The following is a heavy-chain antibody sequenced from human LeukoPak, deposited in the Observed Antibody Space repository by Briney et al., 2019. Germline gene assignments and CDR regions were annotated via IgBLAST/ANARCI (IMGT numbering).Heavy chain of an antibody. CDR3: TSKYSSSWYGEFDY. Sequence: GGSLRLSCAASGFTFSGSAMHWVRQASGKGLEWVGRIRSKANSYATAYAASVKGRFTISRDDSKNTAYLQMNSLKTKDTAVYYCTSKYSSSWYGEFDYWGQGTLVTVSS. CDR1: GFTFSGSA. V-gene: IGHV3-73*01. D-gene: IGHD6-13*01. CDR2: IRSKANSYAT. J-gene: IGHJ4*02.